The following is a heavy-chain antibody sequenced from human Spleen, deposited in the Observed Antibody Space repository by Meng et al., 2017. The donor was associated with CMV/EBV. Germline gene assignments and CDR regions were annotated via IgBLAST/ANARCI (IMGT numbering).Heavy chain of an antibody. D-gene: IGHD2-2*01. J-gene: IGHJ4*02. CDR1: GGNFSRYI. V-gene: IGHV1-69*10. CDR3: ATEPPVPDAMFGLGKLDY. Sequence: SVKVSCKTSGGNFSRYIISWVRQAPGQGLEWMGGIIPLLGLTNYAQKFQGKVTFTADKSTSTVYLQLSSLTSEDTAVYYCATEPPVPDAMFGLGKLDYWGQGTLVTVSS. CDR2: IIPLLGLT.